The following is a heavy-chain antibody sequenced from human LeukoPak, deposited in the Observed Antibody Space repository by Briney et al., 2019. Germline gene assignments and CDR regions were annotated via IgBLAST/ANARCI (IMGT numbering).Heavy chain of an antibody. CDR2: IYWDDDK. CDR3: AHSSGAGVDILTGRLLPPHDAFDI. D-gene: IGHD3-9*01. CDR1: GFSLSTSGVG. V-gene: IGHV2-5*02. Sequence: SGPTLVKPTQTLTLTCTFSGFSLSTSGVGGGWIRQPPGKALEWLALIYWDDDKRYIPSLKSRLTITKDTSKTQVVLTMTNMDPVDTATYYCAHSSGAGVDILTGRLLPPHDAFDIWGQGTMVTVSS. J-gene: IGHJ3*02.